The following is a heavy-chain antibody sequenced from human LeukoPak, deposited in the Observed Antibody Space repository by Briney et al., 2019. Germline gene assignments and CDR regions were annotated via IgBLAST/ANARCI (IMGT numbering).Heavy chain of an antibody. CDR2: IKQDGSEK. V-gene: IGHV3-7*01. D-gene: IGHD5-18*01. Sequence: GGSPRLSCAASGFTFSSYWTSWVRQAPGKGLEWVAHIKQDGSEKYYVDSVKGRFTISRDNAKNSLYLQMNSLRAEDTAVYYCASTRGYSYGTADWGQGTLVTVSS. J-gene: IGHJ4*02. CDR3: ASTRGYSYGTAD. CDR1: GFTFSSYW.